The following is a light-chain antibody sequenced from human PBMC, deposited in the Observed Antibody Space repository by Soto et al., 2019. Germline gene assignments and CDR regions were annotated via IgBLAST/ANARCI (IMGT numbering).Light chain of an antibody. CDR3: SSYTSNTTPVV. J-gene: IGLJ2*01. CDR1: SGDIGGYNY. CDR2: EVT. V-gene: IGLV2-14*01. Sequence: QSALTQPASVSGSPGQSITISCTGTSGDIGGYNYVSWYQQHPGKAPKLLISEVTNRPSGVSNRFSGSKSGNTASLTISGLLAEDEADYYCSSYTSNTTPVVVGGGTKLTVL.